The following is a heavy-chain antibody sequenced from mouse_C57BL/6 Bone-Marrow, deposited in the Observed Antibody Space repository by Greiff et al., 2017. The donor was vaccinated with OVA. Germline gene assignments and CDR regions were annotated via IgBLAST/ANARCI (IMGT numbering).Heavy chain of an antibody. CDR1: GYTFTSYT. D-gene: IGHD2-4*01. CDR2: INPSSGYT. CDR3: ARGLRDYAMDY. J-gene: IGHJ4*01. Sequence: QVQLQQSGAELARPGASVKMSCKASGYTFTSYTMHWVTQRPGQGLEWIGYINPSSGYTKYNQKFKDKATLTADKSSSTAYMQLSSLTSEDSAVYYCARGLRDYAMDYWGQGTSVTVSS. V-gene: IGHV1-4*01.